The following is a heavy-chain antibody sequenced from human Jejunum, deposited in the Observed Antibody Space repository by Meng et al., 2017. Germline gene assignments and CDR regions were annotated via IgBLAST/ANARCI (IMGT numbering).Heavy chain of an antibody. CDR2: ITGSGAST. CDR1: GFTFSSFG. CDR3: AKHEAYAGSQPFDS. J-gene: IGHJ4*02. V-gene: IGHV3-23*01. D-gene: IGHD2-2*01. Sequence: GGSLRLSCAASGFTFSSFGMSWVRQAPGKGLEWVSSITGSGASTYYADSVRGRFTISRDNSRDTLYLQMSSLRVGDTALYFCAKHEAYAGSQPFDSWGQGTLVTVSS.